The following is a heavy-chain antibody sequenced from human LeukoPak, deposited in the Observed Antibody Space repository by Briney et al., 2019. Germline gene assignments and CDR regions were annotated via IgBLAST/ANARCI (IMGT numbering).Heavy chain of an antibody. CDR1: GYSFTNCW. D-gene: IGHD3-10*01. V-gene: IGHV5-51*01. J-gene: IGHJ5*01. Sequence: GESLKISCKASGYSFTNCWIGWVRQMPGKGLEWMGIIYPGDSYTRYSPSFQGQVTISADKSIRTAYLQWSSLKASDTAMYYCVKARGFGSGKKNWFDSWGQGTLVTVSS. CDR3: VKARGFGSGKKNWFDS. CDR2: IYPGDSYT.